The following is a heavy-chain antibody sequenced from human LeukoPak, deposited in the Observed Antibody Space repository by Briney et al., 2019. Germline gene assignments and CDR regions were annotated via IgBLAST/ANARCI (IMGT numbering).Heavy chain of an antibody. D-gene: IGHD6-13*01. CDR2: IYYSGST. CDR1: GGSISSYY. Sequence: PSETLSLTCTVSGGSISSYYWSWIRQPPGKGLEWIGYIYYSGSTNYNPSLKSRVTISVDTSKNQFSLKLSSVTAADTAVYYCARDRGYSRRVFDYWGQGTLVTVSS. CDR3: ARDRGYSRRVFDY. V-gene: IGHV4-59*12. J-gene: IGHJ4*02.